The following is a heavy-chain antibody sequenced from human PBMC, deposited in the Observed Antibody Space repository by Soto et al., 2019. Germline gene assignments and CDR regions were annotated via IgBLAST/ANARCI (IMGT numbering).Heavy chain of an antibody. V-gene: IGHV3-73*01. CDR2: IRSKANSYAT. J-gene: IGHJ4*02. Sequence: GWSLRLSCSASVFTFNGSVMHWVRQASGKGLEWVGRIRSKANSYATAYAASVKGRFTISRDDSKNTAYLQMNSLKTEDTAVYYCTSSNLYYWGQGTLVTVSS. CDR1: VFTFNGSV. CDR3: TSSNLYY.